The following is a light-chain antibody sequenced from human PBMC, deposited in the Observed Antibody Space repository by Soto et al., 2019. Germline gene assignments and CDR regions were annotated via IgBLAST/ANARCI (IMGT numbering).Light chain of an antibody. V-gene: IGLV2-11*01. Sequence: QSALTQPRSVSGSPGQSVTISCTGTSTDVGVYNYVSWYQRHPGKAPKLLVYDVNKRPSGVPDRFFASKSGNTASLIISGLQAEDEADYLCCAYAGYDVIFGGGTTLTVL. CDR1: STDVGVYNY. CDR2: DVN. J-gene: IGLJ2*01. CDR3: CAYAGYDVI.